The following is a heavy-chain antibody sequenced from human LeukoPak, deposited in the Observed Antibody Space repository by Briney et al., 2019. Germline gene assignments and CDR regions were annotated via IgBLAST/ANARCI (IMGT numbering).Heavy chain of an antibody. J-gene: IGHJ6*02. CDR3: ARSITMIVVVISTQDYYYGMDV. V-gene: IGHV1-2*04. Sequence: ASVKVSCKASGYTFTGYYMHWVRQAPGQGLEWMGWINPNSGGTNYAQKFQGWVTMTRDTSISTAYMELSRLRSDDTAVYYCARSITMIVVVISTQDYYYGMDVWGQGTTVTVSS. CDR1: GYTFTGYY. CDR2: INPNSGGT. D-gene: IGHD3-22*01.